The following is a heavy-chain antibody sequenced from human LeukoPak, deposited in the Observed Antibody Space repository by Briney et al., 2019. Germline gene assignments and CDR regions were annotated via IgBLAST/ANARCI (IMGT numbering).Heavy chain of an antibody. CDR3: ARVVYCSSTSRYFSWFDP. CDR1: GYTFTSYG. Sequence: ASVKVSCKASGYTFTSYGISWVRQAPGQGLEWMGWISAYNCNTNYAQKLQGRVTMTTDTSTSTAYMELRSLRSDDTAVYYCARVVYCSSTSRYFSWFDPWGQGTLVTVSS. D-gene: IGHD2-2*01. CDR2: ISAYNCNT. J-gene: IGHJ5*02. V-gene: IGHV1-18*01.